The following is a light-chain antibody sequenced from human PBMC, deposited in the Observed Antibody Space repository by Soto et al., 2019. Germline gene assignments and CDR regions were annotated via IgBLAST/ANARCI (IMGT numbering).Light chain of an antibody. V-gene: IGKV1-5*01. Sequence: QITEPPSSQSVSIGNRVTITCRASQSISSWLAWYQQKPGKAPKILIYDASSLESGVPSRIGGSGSGTEFTLTISSLQPDDVATYYCQQYSSHWTFAQGTKVDIK. J-gene: IGKJ1*01. CDR2: DAS. CDR3: QQYSSHWT. CDR1: QSISSW.